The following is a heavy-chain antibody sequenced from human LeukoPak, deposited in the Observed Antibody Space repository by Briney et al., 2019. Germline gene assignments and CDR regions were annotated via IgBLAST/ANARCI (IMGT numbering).Heavy chain of an antibody. CDR3: ARDNDKVVDH. CDR1: GYTFSNYG. V-gene: IGHV1-18*01. CDR2: ITAYNGNR. J-gene: IGHJ4*01. Sequence: WASVKVSCETSGYTFSNYGISWVRQAPGQGLEWMGWITAYNGNRLYAQRFQGRITLTTDTSTSTSYMELRSLEYDDTAIYYCARDNDKVVDHWGQGTLVTVSS. D-gene: IGHD1-1*01.